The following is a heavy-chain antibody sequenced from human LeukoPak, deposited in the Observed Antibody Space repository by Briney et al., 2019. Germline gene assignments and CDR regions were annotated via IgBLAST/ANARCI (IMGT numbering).Heavy chain of an antibody. Sequence: SVSVSCKASGYTFTSYGISWVRPAPGQGLEWMGWISAYNGNTNYAQKLQARVSRITDTSTSTAYMVLRSLRSDDTAVYYCARERVTPYGVCYLADYCGQGALFSASS. J-gene: IGHJ4*02. D-gene: IGHD2-8*01. V-gene: IGHV1-18*01. CDR2: ISAYNGNT. CDR3: ARERVTPYGVCYLADY. CDR1: GYTFTSYG.